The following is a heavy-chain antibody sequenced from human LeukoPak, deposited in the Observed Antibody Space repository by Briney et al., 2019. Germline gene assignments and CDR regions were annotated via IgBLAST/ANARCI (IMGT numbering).Heavy chain of an antibody. Sequence: GGSLRLSCAASGFPFSSYSMNWVRQAPGKGLEWVSSISGSTTNIHYVDSVKGRFTISRDNGKNSLYLQMNSLRAEDTAVYYCARDVGDYGYYFDTWGQGTLVTVSS. CDR3: ARDVGDYGYYFDT. J-gene: IGHJ4*02. CDR1: GFPFSSYS. D-gene: IGHD4-17*01. V-gene: IGHV3-21*01. CDR2: ISGSTTNI.